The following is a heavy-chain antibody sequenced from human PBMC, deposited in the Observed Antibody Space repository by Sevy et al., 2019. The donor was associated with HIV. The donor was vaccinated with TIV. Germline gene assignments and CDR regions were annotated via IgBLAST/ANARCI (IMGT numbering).Heavy chain of an antibody. CDR1: GFTFSTYA. J-gene: IGHJ5*02. CDR2: ISGSGISI. V-gene: IGHV3-23*01. Sequence: GGSLRLSCAASGFTFSTYAMSWVRQAPGKGLEWVSGISGSGISIYYAGSVKGRSTISRDNSKNTLILQMNSLRAEDTAIYYCAKELPGYQYDSSGNLDTWGQGRLVTVSS. D-gene: IGHD6-19*01. CDR3: AKELPGYQYDSSGNLDT.